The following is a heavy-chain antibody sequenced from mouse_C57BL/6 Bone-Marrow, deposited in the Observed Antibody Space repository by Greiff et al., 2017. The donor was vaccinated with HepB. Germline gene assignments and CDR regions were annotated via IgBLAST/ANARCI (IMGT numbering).Heavy chain of an antibody. CDR2: IWTGGGT. V-gene: IGHV2-9-1*01. CDR3: ARNGGTKLSYYFDY. D-gene: IGHD1-3*01. J-gene: IGHJ2*01. Sequence: VMLVESGPGLVAPSQSLSITCTVSGFSLTSYAISWVRQPPGKGLEWLGVIWTGGGTNYNSALKSRLSISKDNSKSQVSLKMNSLQTDDTARYYCARNGGTKLSYYFDYWGQGTTLTVSS. CDR1: GFSLTSYA.